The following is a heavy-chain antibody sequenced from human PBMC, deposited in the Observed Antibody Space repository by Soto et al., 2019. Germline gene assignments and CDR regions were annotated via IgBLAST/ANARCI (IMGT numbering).Heavy chain of an antibody. Sequence: QVQVVQSGAEVKKPASSVKVSCKPSGGTFNTYTVNWVRLAPGHGLEWMGRFIPILDMANYAQKFQDRVTIPADRSTFTAYMELNSLTSDDTAVYYCAITYCRDTSCPRDFDFWGPGTRVTVSS. D-gene: IGHD2-21*01. CDR3: AITYCRDTSCPRDFDF. CDR2: FIPILDMA. V-gene: IGHV1-69*02. CDR1: GGTFNTYT. J-gene: IGHJ4*02.